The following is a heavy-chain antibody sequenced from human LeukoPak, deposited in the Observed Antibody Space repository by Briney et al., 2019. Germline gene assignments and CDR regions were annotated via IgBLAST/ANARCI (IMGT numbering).Heavy chain of an antibody. V-gene: IGHV4-30-4*08. J-gene: IGHJ4*02. D-gene: IGHD6-13*01. CDR3: ARFFPGYSIFFDY. CDR1: GGSISSGDYY. Sequence: SETLSLTCTVSGGSISSGDYYWSWIRQPPGKGLEWIGYIYYSGSTYYNPSLKSRVTISVDTSKNQFSLKLGSVTAADTAVYYCARFFPGYSIFFDYWGQGTLVTVS. CDR2: IYYSGST.